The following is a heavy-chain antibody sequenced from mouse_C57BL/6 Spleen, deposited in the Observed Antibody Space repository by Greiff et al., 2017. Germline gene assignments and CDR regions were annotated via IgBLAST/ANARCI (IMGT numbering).Heavy chain of an antibody. CDR1: GYAFSSSW. CDR2: IYPGDGDT. D-gene: IGHD2-4*01. Sequence: QVQLKQSGPELVKPGASVKISCKASGYAFSSSWMNWVKQRPGKGLEWIGRIYPGDGDTNYNGKFKGKATLTADKSSSTAYMQLSSLTSEDSAVYFCARLGDYDPYYFDYWGQGTTLTVSS. V-gene: IGHV1-82*01. CDR3: ARLGDYDPYYFDY. J-gene: IGHJ2*01.